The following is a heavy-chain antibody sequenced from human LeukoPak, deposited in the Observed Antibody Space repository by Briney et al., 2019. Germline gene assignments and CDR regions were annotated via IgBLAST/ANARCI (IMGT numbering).Heavy chain of an antibody. Sequence: PSETLSLTCAVYGGSFSGYYWSWIRQPPGKGLEWIGETNHSGSTNYNPSLKSRVTISVDTSKNQFSLKLSSVTAADTAVYYCARRTSYYDGNDYWGQGTLVTVSS. V-gene: IGHV4-34*01. CDR2: TNHSGST. CDR1: GGSFSGYY. D-gene: IGHD3-22*01. CDR3: ARRTSYYDGNDY. J-gene: IGHJ4*02.